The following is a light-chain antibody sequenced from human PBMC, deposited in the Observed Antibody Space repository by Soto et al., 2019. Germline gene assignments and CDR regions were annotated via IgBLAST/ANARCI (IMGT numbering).Light chain of an antibody. CDR3: TSYTTSSTLV. V-gene: IGLV2-14*01. Sequence: QSALTQPASVSGSPGQSITISCTGTSSDVGSYNYVSWYQHHPGKAPKLMIYEVSNRPSGVSNRFSGSKSGNTASLTISGLQAEDEDDYYCTSYTTSSTLVFGTGTKVTVL. CDR1: SSDVGSYNY. J-gene: IGLJ1*01. CDR2: EVS.